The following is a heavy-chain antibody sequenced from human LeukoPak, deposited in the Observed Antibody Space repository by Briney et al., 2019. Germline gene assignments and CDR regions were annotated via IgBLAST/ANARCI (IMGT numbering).Heavy chain of an antibody. Sequence: ASVKVSCKASGYTFTSYDINRVRQATGQGLEWMGWMNPSSGNTGYAQKFKGRVTMTRNTSISTAYMELSSLRSEDTAVYYCARGGSGSYYNGDDYWGQGTLVTVSS. D-gene: IGHD3-10*01. J-gene: IGHJ4*02. V-gene: IGHV1-8*01. CDR1: GYTFTSYD. CDR2: MNPSSGNT. CDR3: ARGGSGSYYNGDDY.